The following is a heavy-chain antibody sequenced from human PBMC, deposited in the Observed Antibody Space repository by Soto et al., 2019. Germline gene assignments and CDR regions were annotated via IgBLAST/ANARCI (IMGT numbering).Heavy chain of an antibody. CDR2: ISDSGDST. CDR3: GKVGDRGGACYWDH. V-gene: IGHV3-23*01. J-gene: IGHJ4*02. D-gene: IGHD2-21*02. CDR1: GFTFSAYG. Sequence: EVQLLESGGGSVQPGGSLRLSCAASGFTFSAYGMSWVRQAPGKGLEWVSGISDSGDSTSYADSVKGRFTISRDNSKNTLSLQMNSLRAEDTAVYYCGKVGDRGGACYWDHWGQGTLVSVSS.